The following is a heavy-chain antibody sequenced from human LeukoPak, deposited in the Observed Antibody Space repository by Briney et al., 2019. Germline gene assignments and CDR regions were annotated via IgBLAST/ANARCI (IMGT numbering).Heavy chain of an antibody. J-gene: IGHJ4*02. CDR2: IKQDGSEK. CDR3: SRDFQGY. Sequence: GGSLRLSCAASGFTFSSYWVSWVRQAPGKGLEWVANIKQDGSEKYYVDSVKGRFTISRDNAKNFLYLEMNNLRAEDTAVYFCSRDFQGYWGQGTLVTVSS. V-gene: IGHV3-7*01. CDR1: GFTFSSYW.